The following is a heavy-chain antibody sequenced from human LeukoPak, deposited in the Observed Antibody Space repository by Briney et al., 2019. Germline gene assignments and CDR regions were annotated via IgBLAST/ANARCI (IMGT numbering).Heavy chain of an antibody. CDR2: IYYSGST. D-gene: IGHD6-19*01. CDR3: AREGAVAGGFDY. Sequence: PSETLSLTCTVSGGSISNYYWSWIRQPPGKGLEWIGYIYYSGSTNYNPSLKSRVTISVDTSKNQFSLKLSSVTAADTAVYYCAREGAVAGGFDYWGQGTLVTVSS. CDR1: GGSISNYY. V-gene: IGHV4-59*01. J-gene: IGHJ4*02.